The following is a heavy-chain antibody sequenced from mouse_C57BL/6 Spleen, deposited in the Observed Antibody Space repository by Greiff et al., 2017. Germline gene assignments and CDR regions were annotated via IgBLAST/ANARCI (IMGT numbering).Heavy chain of an antibody. CDR1: GYTFTDYE. D-gene: IGHD3-1*01. CDR2: IDPETGGT. Sequence: VQLQQSGAELVRPGASVTLSCKASGYTFTDYEMHWVKQTPVHGLEWIGAIDPETGGTANNQKFKGKAILTADKSSSTAYMELRSLTSEDSAVYYCTRSPISERAMDYWGQGTSVTVSS. V-gene: IGHV1-15*01. CDR3: TRSPISERAMDY. J-gene: IGHJ4*01.